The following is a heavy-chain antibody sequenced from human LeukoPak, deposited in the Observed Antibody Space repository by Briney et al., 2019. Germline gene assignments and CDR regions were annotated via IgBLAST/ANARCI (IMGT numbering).Heavy chain of an antibody. CDR3: ARTTGESYYFDY. J-gene: IGHJ4*02. CDR1: GGSISSGDYY. V-gene: IGHV4-30-4*08. Sequence: SETLSLTCTVSGGSISSGDYYWSWIRQPPGRGLEWIGYIYYSGSTYYNPSLKSRVTIPVDTSKNQFSLKLSSVTAADTAVYYCARTTGESYYFDYWGQGTLVTVSS. CDR2: IYYSGST. D-gene: IGHD7-27*01.